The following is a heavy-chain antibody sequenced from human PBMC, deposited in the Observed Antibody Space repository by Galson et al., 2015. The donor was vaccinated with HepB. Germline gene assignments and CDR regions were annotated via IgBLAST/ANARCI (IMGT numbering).Heavy chain of an antibody. CDR2: TYYRSKWYN. J-gene: IGHJ4*02. D-gene: IGHD1-26*01. V-gene: IGHV6-1*01. Sequence: SGDSVSSNSAAWHWIGQSPSRGLEWLGRTYYRSKWYNDYAVSVKSRITINPDTSKNQFSLQLNSVTPEDTAVYYCAREWHLLTYFDYWGQGTLVTVSS. CDR3: AREWHLLTYFDY. CDR1: GDSVSSNSAA.